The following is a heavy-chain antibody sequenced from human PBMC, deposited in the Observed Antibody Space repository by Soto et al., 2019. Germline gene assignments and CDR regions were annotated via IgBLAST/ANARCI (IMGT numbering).Heavy chain of an antibody. CDR2: ITSRSTTI. Sequence: EVQLVASGGGLVQPVGSLRLSCAASGVTFSYYTMNWVRQAQGKGLEWVSYITSRSTTISYADSVKGRFTISRDNAKNSLHLQINSLRDEDTADYDCASTTIADRPDAFDIWGQGTMVTVSS. J-gene: IGHJ3*02. D-gene: IGHD6-6*01. CDR3: ASTTIADRPDAFDI. V-gene: IGHV3-48*02. CDR1: GVTFSYYT.